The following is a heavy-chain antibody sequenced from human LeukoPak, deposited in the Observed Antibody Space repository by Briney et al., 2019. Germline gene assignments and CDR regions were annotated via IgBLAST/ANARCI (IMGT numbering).Heavy chain of an antibody. CDR3: AKTPRYCSSTSCYIINGMDV. J-gene: IGHJ6*02. V-gene: IGHV3-23*01. CDR1: GFTFSSYA. Sequence: GGSLRLSCAASGFTFSSYAMSWVRQAPGKGLEWVSAISGSGGSTYYADSVKGRFTISRDNSKNTLYLQMNSLRAEDTAVYYCAKTPRYCSSTSCYIINGMDVWGQGTTVTVSS. CDR2: ISGSGGST. D-gene: IGHD2-2*02.